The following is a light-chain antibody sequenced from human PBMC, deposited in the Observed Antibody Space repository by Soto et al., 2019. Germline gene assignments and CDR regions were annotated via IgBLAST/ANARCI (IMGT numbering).Light chain of an antibody. V-gene: IGKV3-20*01. J-gene: IGKJ4*02. CDR2: GVS. Sequence: EVVLTQSPGTLSLSPGERATLSCRASQSVSGSDLAWYQQKPGQAPRLLISGVSNRATGTPDRFSGSGSRTDFTLTLSTLAPEDFAVFYCHQYGISPHTFRPATKVRI. CDR1: QSVSGSD. CDR3: HQYGISPHT.